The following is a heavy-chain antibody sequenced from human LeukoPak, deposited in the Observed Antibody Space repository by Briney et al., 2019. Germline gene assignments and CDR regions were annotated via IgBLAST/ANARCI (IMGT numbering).Heavy chain of an antibody. J-gene: IGHJ4*02. D-gene: IGHD2-15*01. V-gene: IGHV3-23*01. CDR3: AKGTSSSCYSSIDS. Sequence: PGGSLRLSCAPSGFTFSSYAMSWVRQTPGEGLEWVSVFCGNGGSTYYADSVKGRFTISRDDSKNTLYLHMNSLRAEDTALYYCAKGTSSSCYSSIDSWGQGTLVTVSS. CDR1: GFTFSSYA. CDR2: FCGNGGST.